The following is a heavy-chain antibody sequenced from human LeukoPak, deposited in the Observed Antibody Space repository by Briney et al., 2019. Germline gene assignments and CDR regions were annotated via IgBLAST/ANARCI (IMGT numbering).Heavy chain of an antibody. CDR2: LYSDGNT. Sequence: GGSLRLSCAASGFTVITNDMTWVRQAPGKGLEWVSVLYSDGNTEYADSVQGRFTISRDSSKNTLYLEMNSLSPDDTAVYYCARGVEPLAANTLAYWGQGTLVTVHS. V-gene: IGHV3-53*01. D-gene: IGHD1-14*01. CDR3: ARGVEPLAANTLAY. J-gene: IGHJ4*02. CDR1: GFTVITND.